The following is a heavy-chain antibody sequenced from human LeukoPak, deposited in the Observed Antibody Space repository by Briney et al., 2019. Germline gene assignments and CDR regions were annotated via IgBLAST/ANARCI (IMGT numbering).Heavy chain of an antibody. Sequence: PGGPLRLSCAASGFTFSSYGMHWVRQAPGKGLEWVAVISYDGSNKYYADSVKGRFTISRDNSKNTLYLQMNSLRAEDTAVYYCAKDMYSSSWYYFDYWGQGTLVTVSS. V-gene: IGHV3-30*18. CDR1: GFTFSSYG. J-gene: IGHJ4*02. CDR3: AKDMYSSSWYYFDY. D-gene: IGHD6-13*01. CDR2: ISYDGSNK.